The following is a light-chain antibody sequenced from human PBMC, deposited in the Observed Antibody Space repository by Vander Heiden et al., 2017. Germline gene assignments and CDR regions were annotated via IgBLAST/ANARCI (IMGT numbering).Light chain of an antibody. CDR3: AAWDDSLSGPV. CDR1: SSNIGSNY. J-gene: IGLJ2*01. V-gene: IGLV1-47*01. CDR2: RNN. Sequence: QSVLTKPPSASGTPGPRVTISCSGSSSNIGSNYVSWYQQLPGTAPKLLIYRNNQRPSGVPDRFSGSKSGTSASLAISGLRSEDEADYYCAAWDDSLSGPVFGGGTKLTVL.